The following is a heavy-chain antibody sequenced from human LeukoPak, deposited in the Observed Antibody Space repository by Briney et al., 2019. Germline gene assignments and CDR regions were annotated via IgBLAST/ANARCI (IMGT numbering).Heavy chain of an antibody. CDR2: IYYSGST. CDR1: GVSISSSNSY. CDR3: ARTTMVRGVYSYYFDY. V-gene: IGHV4-61*05. J-gene: IGHJ4*02. Sequence: SETLSLTCTVSGVSISSSNSYWSWIRQPPGKGLEWIGYIYYSGSTNYNPSLKSRVTISVDTSKNQFSLKLSSVTAADTAVYYCARTTMVRGVYSYYFDYWGQGTLVTVSS. D-gene: IGHD3-10*01.